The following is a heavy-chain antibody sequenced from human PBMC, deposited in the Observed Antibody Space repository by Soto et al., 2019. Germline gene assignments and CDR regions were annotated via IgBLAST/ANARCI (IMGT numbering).Heavy chain of an antibody. CDR3: AREGIWGSYRYAAFDY. CDR2: INPSGGST. CDR1: GYTFTSYY. D-gene: IGHD3-16*02. V-gene: IGHV1-46*03. Sequence: QVQLVQSGAEVKKPGASVKVSCKASGYTFTSYYMHWVRQAPGQGLEWMGIINPSGGSTSYAQKFQGRVTMTRDTSTSTVYMELSSLISEDTAVYYCAREGIWGSYRYAAFDYWGQGTLVTVSS. J-gene: IGHJ4*02.